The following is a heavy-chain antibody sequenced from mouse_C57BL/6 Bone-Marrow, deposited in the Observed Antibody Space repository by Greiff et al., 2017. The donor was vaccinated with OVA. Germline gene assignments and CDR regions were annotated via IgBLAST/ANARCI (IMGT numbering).Heavy chain of an antibody. CDR1: GYAFTNYL. CDR2: INPGSGGT. D-gene: IGHD1-1*01. V-gene: IGHV1-54*01. CDR3: ACHGSSLYAMDY. Sequence: VQLQQSGAELVRPGTSVKVSCKASGYAFTNYLIEWVKQRPGQGLEWIGVINPGSGGTNYNEKFKGKATLTADQSSSTAYMQLSSLTSEDSAVYFCACHGSSLYAMDYWGQGTSVTVSS. J-gene: IGHJ4*01.